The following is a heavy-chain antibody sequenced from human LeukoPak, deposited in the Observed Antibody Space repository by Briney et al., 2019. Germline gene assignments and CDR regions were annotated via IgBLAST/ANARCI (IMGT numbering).Heavy chain of an antibody. CDR1: GGSFSGYY. CDR3: ARVRNHYDSSGPTHDAFDI. V-gene: IGHV4-34*01. D-gene: IGHD3-22*01. J-gene: IGHJ3*02. Sequence: PSETLSLTCAVYGGSFSGYYWSWIRQPPGKGLEWIWEINDSGSTNYNSSPKSRVTISVDTSKNQFYLKLSSVTAADTAVYYCARVRNHYDSSGPTHDAFDIWGQGTMVTVSS. CDR2: INDSGST.